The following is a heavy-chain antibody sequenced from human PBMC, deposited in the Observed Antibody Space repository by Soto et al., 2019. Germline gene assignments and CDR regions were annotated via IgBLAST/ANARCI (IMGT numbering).Heavy chain of an antibody. J-gene: IGHJ4*02. CDR2: INSKTNGGTT. D-gene: IGHD2-15*01. V-gene: IGHV3-15*01. CDR1: GFTFTNAW. CDR3: TSGYCSGGTCDSVLY. Sequence: EVQLVESGGGLVEPGGSLRLSCAASGFTFTNAWVNWVRQAPGKGLEWVGRINSKTNGGTTDYAAPVKGRFTVSSDDSKNTLSLQMNSLKTEDTDMYYCTSGYCSGGTCDSVLYWGQGTLVTVSS.